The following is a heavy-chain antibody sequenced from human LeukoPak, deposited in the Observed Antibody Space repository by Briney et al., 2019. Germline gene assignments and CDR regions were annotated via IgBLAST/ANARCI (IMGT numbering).Heavy chain of an antibody. V-gene: IGHV3-48*04. J-gene: IGHJ4*02. Sequence: GGSLRLSCVASGFSFVTYTMSWVRQAPGKGLEWVSFISSSSSTVYYADSVKGRFTISRDNAKNSLYLQMNSLRAEDTAVYYCARDRGGSYSAIDYWGQGTLVTVSS. D-gene: IGHD1-26*01. CDR2: ISSSSSTV. CDR1: GFSFVTYT. CDR3: ARDRGGSYSAIDY.